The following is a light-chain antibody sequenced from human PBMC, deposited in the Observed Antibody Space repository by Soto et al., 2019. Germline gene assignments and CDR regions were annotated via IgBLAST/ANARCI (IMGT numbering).Light chain of an antibody. CDR1: QSLVHSDGNTY. CDR3: MQGSQWPRT. J-gene: IGKJ1*01. CDR2: KVS. Sequence: DVVMTQSPLSLPVTLGQPASISCKSSQSLVHSDGNTYLNWFQQRPGQSPRRLLYKVSNRDSGVPDRFSGSVSGTDFTLKISRVEAEDVGVYYCMQGSQWPRTFGQGTKVEIK. V-gene: IGKV2-30*02.